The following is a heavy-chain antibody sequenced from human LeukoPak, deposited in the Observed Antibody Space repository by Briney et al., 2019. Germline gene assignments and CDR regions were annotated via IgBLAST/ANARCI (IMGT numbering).Heavy chain of an antibody. V-gene: IGHV1-2*02. CDR3: ARVVGVYSGYDSNWFDP. Sequence: ASVKVSCKASGYTFTGYYMHWVRQAPGQGLEWMGWINPNSGGTNYAQKFQGRVTMTRDTSISTAYMGLSRLRSDDTAVYYCARVVGVYSGYDSNWFDPWGQGTLVTVSS. J-gene: IGHJ5*02. CDR2: INPNSGGT. CDR1: GYTFTGYY. D-gene: IGHD5-12*01.